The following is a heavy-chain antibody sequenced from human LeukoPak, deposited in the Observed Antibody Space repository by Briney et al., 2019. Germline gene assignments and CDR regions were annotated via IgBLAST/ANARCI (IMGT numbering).Heavy chain of an antibody. D-gene: IGHD1-26*01. J-gene: IGHJ5*02. CDR2: IYYSGST. CDR3: AGSYIVGATRWFDP. Sequence: SETLSLTCTVSGGSISSSSYYWGWIRQPPGKGLEWIGSIYYSGSTNYNPSLKSRVTISVDTSKNQFSLKLSSVTAADTAVYYCAGSYIVGATRWFDPWGQGTLVTVSS. CDR1: GGSISSSSYY. V-gene: IGHV4-39*01.